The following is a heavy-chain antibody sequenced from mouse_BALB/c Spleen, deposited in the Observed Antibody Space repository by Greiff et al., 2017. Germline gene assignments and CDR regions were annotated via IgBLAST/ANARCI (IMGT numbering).Heavy chain of an antibody. CDR2: ILPGSGST. Sequence: VQLQQSGAELMKPGASVKISCKATGYTFSSYWIEWVKQRPGHGLEWIGEILPGSGSTNYNEKFKGKATFTADTSSNTAYMQLSSLTSEDPAVYYCARQGRFAYWGQGTLVTVSA. CDR3: ARQGRFAY. D-gene: IGHD3-3*01. V-gene: IGHV1-9*01. J-gene: IGHJ3*01. CDR1: GYTFSSYW.